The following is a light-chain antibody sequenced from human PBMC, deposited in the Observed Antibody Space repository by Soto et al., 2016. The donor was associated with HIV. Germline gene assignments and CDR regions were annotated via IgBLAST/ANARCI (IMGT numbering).Light chain of an antibody. CDR3: QQYDTLPYT. CDR1: QDISNY. Sequence: DIQMTQSPSSLSASVGDRVTITCQASQDISNYLNWYQQKPGKAPKLLIYDASNLETGVPSRFSGSGSGTDFTFTISSLQPEXIATYYCQQYDTLPYTFGQGTQLEIK. CDR2: DAS. V-gene: IGKV1-33*01. J-gene: IGKJ2*01.